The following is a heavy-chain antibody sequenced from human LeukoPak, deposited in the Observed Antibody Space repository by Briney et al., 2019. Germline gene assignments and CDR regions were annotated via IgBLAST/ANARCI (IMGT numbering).Heavy chain of an antibody. D-gene: IGHD6-13*01. CDR2: ISSSSSYI. Sequence: GGSLRLSCAASGFTFSSYSMNWVRQAPGKGLEWVSSISSSSSYIYYADSVKGRFTISRDNAKNTLYLQMNSLGAEDTAVYYCANPAGTEQQLVAVDYWGQGTLVTVSS. CDR3: ANPAGTEQQLVAVDY. CDR1: GFTFSSYS. V-gene: IGHV3-21*04. J-gene: IGHJ4*02.